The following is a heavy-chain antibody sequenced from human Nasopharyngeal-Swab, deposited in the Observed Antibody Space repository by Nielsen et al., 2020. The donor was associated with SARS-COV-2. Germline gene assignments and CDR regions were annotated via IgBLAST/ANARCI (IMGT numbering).Heavy chain of an antibody. CDR2: IYRGGNT. Sequence: GESLKISCAASGFTVSSNYMSWVRQAPGKGLEWVSVIYRGGNTNYADSVKGRFTISRDNSKNTLYLQMNSLRAEDTAVYYCARGAITMVRGVIGTNAFDIWGQGTMVTVSS. J-gene: IGHJ3*02. CDR1: GFTVSSNY. D-gene: IGHD3-10*01. V-gene: IGHV3-53*01. CDR3: ARGAITMVRGVIGTNAFDI.